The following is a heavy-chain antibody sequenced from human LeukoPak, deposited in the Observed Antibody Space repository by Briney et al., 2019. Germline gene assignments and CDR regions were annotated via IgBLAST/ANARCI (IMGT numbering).Heavy chain of an antibody. CDR3: AKGRTAYCSSTSCYTSDY. Sequence: PGASLRLSCAASGFTFSSYAMSWVRQAPGKGLEWVSAISGSGGSTYYADPVKGRFTISRDNSKNTLYLQMNSLRAEDTAVYYCAKGRTAYCSSTSCYTSDYWGQGTLVTVSS. CDR2: ISGSGGST. J-gene: IGHJ4*02. D-gene: IGHD2-2*02. CDR1: GFTFSSYA. V-gene: IGHV3-23*01.